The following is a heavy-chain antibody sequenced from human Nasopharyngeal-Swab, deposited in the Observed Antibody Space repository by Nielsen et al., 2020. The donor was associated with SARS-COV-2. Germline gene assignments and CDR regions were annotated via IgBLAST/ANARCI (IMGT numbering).Heavy chain of an antibody. CDR2: IYPGDSDT. V-gene: IGHV5-51*01. Sequence: VRQMPGKGLEWMGIIYPGDSDTRYSPSFQGQVTISADKSISTAYLQWSSLKASDTAMYYCARHRVVAAPVRYHYYMDVWGKGTTVTVSS. CDR3: ARHRVVAAPVRYHYYMDV. J-gene: IGHJ6*03. D-gene: IGHD2-15*01.